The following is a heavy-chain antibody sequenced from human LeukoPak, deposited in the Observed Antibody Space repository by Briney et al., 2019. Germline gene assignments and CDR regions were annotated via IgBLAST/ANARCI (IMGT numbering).Heavy chain of an antibody. CDR1: GGSFSGYY. Sequence: SETLSLTCAVYGGSFSGYYWSWIRQPPGKGLEWIGEINHSGSTNYNPSLKSRVTISVDTSKNQFSLKLSSVTAADTAVYCCARANSSGFYPDMGDFDYWGQGTLVTVSS. CDR3: ARANSSGFYPDMGDFDY. CDR2: INHSGST. V-gene: IGHV4-34*01. D-gene: IGHD3-22*01. J-gene: IGHJ4*02.